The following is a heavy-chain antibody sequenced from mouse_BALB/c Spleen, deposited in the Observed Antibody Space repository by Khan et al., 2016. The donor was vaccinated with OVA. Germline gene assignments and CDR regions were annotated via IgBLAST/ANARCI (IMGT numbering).Heavy chain of an antibody. CDR3: LRDYGTVLPT. V-gene: IGHV14-3*02. D-gene: IGHD2-4*01. Sequence: VQLQQSGAELVKPGASVKLSCTASGFNIKDTYMHWVKQRPEQGLEWIGRIDPANGNTKYDPKFQGKATITADTSSNTAYLQLSSLTSEDTAVYNCLRDYGTVLPTWGQGTLVPVS. J-gene: IGHJ3*01. CDR2: IDPANGNT. CDR1: GFNIKDTY.